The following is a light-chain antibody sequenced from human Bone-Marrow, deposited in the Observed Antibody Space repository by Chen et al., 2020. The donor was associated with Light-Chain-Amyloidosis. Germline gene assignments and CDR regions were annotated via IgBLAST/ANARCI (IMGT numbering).Light chain of an antibody. J-gene: IGLJ1*01. CDR1: SSDIGAGYA. CDR2: ANI. CDR3: QSYDSSLSGFYV. Sequence: QSVLTQPPSVSGPPGQRGTISCPGSSSDIGAGYAVQWYQQLPGTAPKLLIYANINRPSGVPDRFSGSKSGTSASLAITGLQAEDEADYYCQSYDSSLSGFYVFGTGTKVTVL. V-gene: IGLV1-40*01.